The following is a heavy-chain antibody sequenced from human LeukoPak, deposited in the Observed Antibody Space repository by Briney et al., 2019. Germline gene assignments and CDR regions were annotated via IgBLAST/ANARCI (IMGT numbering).Heavy chain of an antibody. Sequence: PSETLSLTCAVYGGSFSCYYWSWIRQPPGKGLEWIGESNHSGSTNYNPSLKSRVTISVDTSKNQFSLKLSSVTAADTAVYYCARRMVVTAIQTPYYFDYWGQGTLVTVSS. CDR3: ARRMVVTAIQTPYYFDY. J-gene: IGHJ4*02. V-gene: IGHV4-34*01. CDR2: SNHSGST. D-gene: IGHD2-21*02. CDR1: GGSFSCYY.